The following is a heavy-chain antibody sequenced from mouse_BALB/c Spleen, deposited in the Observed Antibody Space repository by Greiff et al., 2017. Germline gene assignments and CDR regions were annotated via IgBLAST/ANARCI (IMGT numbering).Heavy chain of an antibody. CDR3: ARSGYGNVYAMDY. D-gene: IGHD2-10*02. CDR2: ISNGGGNT. J-gene: IGHJ4*01. V-gene: IGHV5-9*03. Sequence: EVHLVESGGGLVKPGGSLKLSCAASGFTFSSYTMSWVRQTPEKRLEWVATISNGGGNTYYPDSVKGRFTISRDNAKNNLYLQMSSLRSEDTALYYCARSGYGNVYAMDYWGQGTSVTVSS. CDR1: GFTFSSYT.